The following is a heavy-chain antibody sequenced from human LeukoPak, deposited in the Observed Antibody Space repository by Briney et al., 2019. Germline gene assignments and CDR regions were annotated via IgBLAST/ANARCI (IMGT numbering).Heavy chain of an antibody. CDR1: GGSIGSYY. V-gene: IGHV4-59*01. Sequence: SETLSLTCTVSGGSIGSYYWSWIRQPPGKGLEWIGYTYYSGSTNYNPSLKSRVTISVDTSKNQFSLKLSSVTAADTAVYYCARDRGIAAAGTLYYYYYMDVWGKGTTVTISS. D-gene: IGHD6-13*01. CDR2: TYYSGST. CDR3: ARDRGIAAAGTLYYYYYMDV. J-gene: IGHJ6*03.